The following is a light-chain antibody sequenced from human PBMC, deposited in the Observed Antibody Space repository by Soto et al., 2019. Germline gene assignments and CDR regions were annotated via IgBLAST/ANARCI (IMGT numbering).Light chain of an antibody. CDR2: AAS. J-gene: IGKJ5*01. Sequence: DIQMTQSPSSLSLSVGDRVTITRRASQSISSYLNWYQQKPGKAPRLLIYAASNLQDGVQSRFSGSGSGTDFTLTISSLQPEDFATDFCQQSYSTPSFGQGTRLEIK. CDR3: QQSYSTPS. CDR1: QSISSY. V-gene: IGKV1-39*01.